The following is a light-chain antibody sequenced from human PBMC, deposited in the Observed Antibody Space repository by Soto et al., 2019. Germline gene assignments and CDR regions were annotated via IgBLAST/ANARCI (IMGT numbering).Light chain of an antibody. J-gene: IGKJ5*01. CDR3: QQRSNWPIT. V-gene: IGKV3-11*01. CDR1: QSVSNY. Sequence: EIVLTQSPATLSLSPGERATLSFRTSQSVSNYFAWYQQKPGRAPRLLIYDASNRATGIPARFIGSGSGTDFTLTISSLEPDAFAVYYCQQRSNWPITFGQGTRLEIK. CDR2: DAS.